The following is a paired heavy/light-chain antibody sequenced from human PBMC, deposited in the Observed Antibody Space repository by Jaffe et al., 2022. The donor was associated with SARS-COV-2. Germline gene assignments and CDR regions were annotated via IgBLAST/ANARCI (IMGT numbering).Light chain of an antibody. Sequence: EIVLTQSPGTLSLSPGERATLSCRASQSVSSSYLAWYQQKVGQAPRLLIYGASTRATGIPDRFGGSGSGTDFTLTISRLEPEDFAVYYCQQHGSSPLTFGGGTKVEIK. CDR2: GAS. J-gene: IGKJ4*01. CDR3: QQHGSSPLT. V-gene: IGKV3-20*01. CDR1: QSVSSSY.
Heavy chain of an antibody. V-gene: IGHV4-39*01. CDR1: GGSIRTSSYY. CDR2: IFYSGNA. D-gene: IGHD3-10*01. J-gene: IGHJ4*02. CDR3: ARRRGVARVFDL. Sequence: QMQLQESGPGLVKPSETLSLICTVSGGSIRTSSYYWGWIRQPPGKGLEWIGTIFYSGNAYYNPSLESRIAISVDTSKNQFSLKLRSVTAADTASYYCARRRGVARVFDLWGRGSLVTVSS.